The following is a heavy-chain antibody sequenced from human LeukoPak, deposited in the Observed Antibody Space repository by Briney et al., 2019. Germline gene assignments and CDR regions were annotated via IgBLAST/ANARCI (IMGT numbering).Heavy chain of an antibody. D-gene: IGHD3-10*01. Sequence: SETLSLTCAVYGGSFSGYYWSWIRQPPGKGLEWIGEINHSGSTNYNPSLMSRVTISVDTSKNQFSLKLSSVTAADTAVYYCARHSRLGTMARGSYYYYYYMDVWGKGTTVTISS. CDR2: INHSGST. CDR1: GGSFSGYY. CDR3: ARHSRLGTMARGSYYYYYYMDV. V-gene: IGHV4-34*01. J-gene: IGHJ6*03.